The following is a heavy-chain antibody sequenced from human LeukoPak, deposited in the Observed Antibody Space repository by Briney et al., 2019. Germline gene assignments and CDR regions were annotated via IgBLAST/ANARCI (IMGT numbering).Heavy chain of an antibody. Sequence: NSSETLSLTCTVSGGSIGTYYWSWIRQPPGKGLEWIGYIYYSGSTNYNPSLKSRVTISVDTSKNQFSLKLSSVTAADTAVYYCAGGRSGWDAFDIWGQGTMVTVSS. CDR1: GGSIGTYY. V-gene: IGHV4-59*01. CDR3: AGGRSGWDAFDI. CDR2: IYYSGST. J-gene: IGHJ3*02. D-gene: IGHD3-22*01.